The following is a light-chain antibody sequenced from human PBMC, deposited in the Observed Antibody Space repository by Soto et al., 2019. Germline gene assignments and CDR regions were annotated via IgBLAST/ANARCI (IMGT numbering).Light chain of an antibody. CDR1: QSVSSSY. Sequence: EIVLTQSPGTLSLSPGERATLACRASQSVSSSYLAWYQQKPGQAPRLLIYGASSRATGIPDRFSGSGSGTAFTLTISRLEPEDFAVYYCQQLDNSARTFGHGTKVEIK. J-gene: IGKJ1*01. CDR2: GAS. V-gene: IGKV3-20*01. CDR3: QQLDNSART.